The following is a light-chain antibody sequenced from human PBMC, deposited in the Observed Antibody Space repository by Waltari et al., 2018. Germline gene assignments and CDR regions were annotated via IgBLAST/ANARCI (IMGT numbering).Light chain of an antibody. V-gene: IGKV2-30*02. CDR1: QSLVHSDGNTY. J-gene: IGKJ1*01. CDR2: KVS. CDR3: MQGTHWPWT. Sequence: DVVMTQSPLSLPVTLGQPASISCRSSQSLVHSDGNTYLNWCHQRPGQSPRRLIYKVSNRDSGVPDRFSGSGSGTDFTLKISRVEAEDVGVYYCMQGTHWPWTFGQGTKVEIK.